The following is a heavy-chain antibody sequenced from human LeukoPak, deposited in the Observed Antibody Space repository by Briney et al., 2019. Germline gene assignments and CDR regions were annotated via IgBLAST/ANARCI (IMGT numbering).Heavy chain of an antibody. CDR3: AKSDSDYWYSDL. CDR2: ISYDGSNK. CDR1: GFTFSSYA. Sequence: GGSLRLSCAASGFTFSSYAMHWVRQAPGKGLEWVAVISYDGSNKYYADSVKGRFTISRDNSKNTLYLQMNSLRAEDTAVYYCAKSDSDYWYSDLWGRGTLVTVSS. V-gene: IGHV3-30-3*01. J-gene: IGHJ2*01. D-gene: IGHD2-21*02.